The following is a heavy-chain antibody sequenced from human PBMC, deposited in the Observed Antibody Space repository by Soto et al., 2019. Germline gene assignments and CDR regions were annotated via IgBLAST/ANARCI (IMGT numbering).Heavy chain of an antibody. CDR3: ARDQKTEMATLSRIRGVVHAVDI. CDR1: GDTFSSYT. D-gene: IGHD2-8*01. V-gene: IGHV1-69*01. CDR2: IIPVFGSA. Sequence: QVQLIQSGAEVKKPGSSVKVSCKASGDTFSSYTFNWVRQAPGQGLEWMGGIIPVFGSANYAQKFQDRVTISADESTSTAYMELSTLRSEDTAVYYCARDQKTEMATLSRIRGVVHAVDIWGQGTRVSVYS. J-gene: IGHJ3*02.